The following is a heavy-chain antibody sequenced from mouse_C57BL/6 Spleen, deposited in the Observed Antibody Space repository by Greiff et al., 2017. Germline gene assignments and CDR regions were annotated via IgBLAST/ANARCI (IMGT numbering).Heavy chain of an antibody. D-gene: IGHD2-4*01. Sequence: QVQLQQPGTELVKPGASVKLSCKASGYTFTSYWMHWVQQRPGQGLQWIGDINPSNGGTNYNERFKSKATLTVDKSSSTAYLQLSSLTSEDSAFXYCARAGDYDARDVWGKGTTLTVSS. CDR2: INPSNGGT. CDR1: GYTFTSYW. V-gene: IGHV1-53*01. J-gene: IGHJ2*01. CDR3: ARAGDYDARDV.